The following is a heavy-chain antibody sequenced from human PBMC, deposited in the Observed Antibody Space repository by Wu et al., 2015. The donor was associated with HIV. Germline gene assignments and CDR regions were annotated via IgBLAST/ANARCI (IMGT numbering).Heavy chain of an antibody. CDR1: GYTFTSHY. Sequence: QVHLVQPGAEVKKPGASVRISCKASGYTFTSHYIHWVRQAPGQGLERMGMINPSAGSTYYTQKFQGRVTMTRDTSTSTVYMELSSLRSEDTAVYYCTKSASRNDFGDFEYYFDYWGQGTLVTVSS. J-gene: IGHJ4*02. CDR2: INPSAGST. CDR3: TKSASRNDFGDFEYYFDY. V-gene: IGHV1-46*01. D-gene: IGHD4-17*01.